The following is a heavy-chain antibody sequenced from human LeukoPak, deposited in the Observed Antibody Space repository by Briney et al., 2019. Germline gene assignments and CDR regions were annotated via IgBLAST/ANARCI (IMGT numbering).Heavy chain of an antibody. Sequence: PGGSLRLSCEASGFTFSYAWMIWVRQAPGKGLEWIGHIKSKTDGGTADYAAPVKGRFTISRDDSTNTLYLEMNSLETEDTAVYYCTAPRGPRNGYYLSDYWGQGTVVTVSS. CDR3: TAPRGPRNGYYLSDY. J-gene: IGHJ4*02. CDR2: IKSKTDGGTA. D-gene: IGHD3-22*01. CDR1: GFTFSYAW. V-gene: IGHV3-15*01.